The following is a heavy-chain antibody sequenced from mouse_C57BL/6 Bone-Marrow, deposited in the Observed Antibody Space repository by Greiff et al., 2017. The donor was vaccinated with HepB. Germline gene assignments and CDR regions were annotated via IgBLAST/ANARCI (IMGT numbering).Heavy chain of an antibody. CDR3: ARLGYDYDGTWFAY. Sequence: QVQLQQPGAELVKPGASVKLSCKASGYTFTSYWMHWVKQRPGRGLEWIGRIDPNSGGTKYNEKFKSKATLTVDKPSSTAYVQLSSLTSEDSAVYYCARLGYDYDGTWFAYWGQGTLVTVSA. D-gene: IGHD2-4*01. V-gene: IGHV1-72*01. CDR2: IDPNSGGT. J-gene: IGHJ3*01. CDR1: GYTFTSYW.